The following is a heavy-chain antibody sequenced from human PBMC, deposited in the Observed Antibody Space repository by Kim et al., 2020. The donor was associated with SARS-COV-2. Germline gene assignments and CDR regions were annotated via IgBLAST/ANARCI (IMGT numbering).Heavy chain of an antibody. D-gene: IGHD3-22*01. Sequence: SETLSLTCTVSGGSISSSSYYWGWIRQSPGKGLEWIGSIYYSGSTYYNPSLKSRVTISVDTSKNQFSLKLSSVTAADTAVYYCAGQRYYYDSSGYSYYYYGMDVWGQGTTVTVSS. CDR3: AGQRYYYDSSGYSYYYYGMDV. CDR1: GGSISSSSYY. CDR2: IYYSGST. J-gene: IGHJ6*02. V-gene: IGHV4-39*07.